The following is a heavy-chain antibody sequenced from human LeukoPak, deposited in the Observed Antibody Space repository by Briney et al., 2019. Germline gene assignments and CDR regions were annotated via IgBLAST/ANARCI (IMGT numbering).Heavy chain of an antibody. Sequence: PGGSLRLSCAASGFSFRNYGMHWVRQATGKGLEWVSFIWSDGNNRFYADSVKGRFTISRDNSKNMLFLQMDTLRAEDTALYYCAKDPGASVSGFHMDVWAKGTTVIVSS. CDR3: AKDPGASVSGFHMDV. D-gene: IGHD2-8*02. CDR2: IWSDGNNR. V-gene: IGHV3-30*02. J-gene: IGHJ6*03. CDR1: GFSFRNYG.